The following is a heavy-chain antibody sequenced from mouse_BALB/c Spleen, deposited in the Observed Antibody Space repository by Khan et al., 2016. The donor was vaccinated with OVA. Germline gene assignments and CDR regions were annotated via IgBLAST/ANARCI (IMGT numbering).Heavy chain of an antibody. CDR2: ISYSGST. V-gene: IGHV3-2*02. D-gene: IGHD2-3*01. J-gene: IGHJ4*01. Sequence: EVKLVESGPGLVKPSQSLSLTCTVTGYSITSDYAWNWIRQFPGNKLEWMGYISYSGSTNYNPALKSRISITRDTSKNQFFLQLNSVTTEDTATYYCASDGSRYNYAMDYWGQGTSVTVS. CDR3: ASDGSRYNYAMDY. CDR1: GYSITSDYA.